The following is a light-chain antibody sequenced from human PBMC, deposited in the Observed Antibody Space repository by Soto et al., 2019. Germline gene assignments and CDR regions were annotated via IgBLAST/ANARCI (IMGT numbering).Light chain of an antibody. V-gene: IGLV2-14*01. CDR1: SSDVGGYNY. Sequence: QSALTQPASVSGSPGQSITISCTGTSSDVGGYNYVSWFQQYPGKAPKLMIYEVSNRPSGVSVRFSGSKSGNTASLTISGLQAEDEADFYCSSFTSISTWVFGGGTKLTVL. CDR2: EVS. CDR3: SSFTSISTWV. J-gene: IGLJ3*02.